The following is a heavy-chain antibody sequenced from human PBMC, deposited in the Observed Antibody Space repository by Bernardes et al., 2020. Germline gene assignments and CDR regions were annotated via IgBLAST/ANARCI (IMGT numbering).Heavy chain of an antibody. CDR1: GGSISSYY. J-gene: IGHJ2*01. V-gene: IGHV4-59*01. CDR3: ASDKGSGLQSANLYFDN. D-gene: IGHD1-26*01. Sequence: SETLSLTCTVSGGSISSYYWSWIRQPPGKGLEWMGYIYYNGSTNYNPSLKSRVTISVDTSKNQFSLKLSSVSAADTAVYYCASDKGSGLQSANLYFDNSGRGTLVSVSS. CDR2: IYYNGST.